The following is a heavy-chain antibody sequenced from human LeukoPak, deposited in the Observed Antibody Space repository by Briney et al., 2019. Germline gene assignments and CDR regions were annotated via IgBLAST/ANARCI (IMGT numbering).Heavy chain of an antibody. J-gene: IGHJ4*02. Sequence: QTGGSLRLSCAASGFTFSSYGMHWVRQAPGKGLEWVSYISSSGSTIYYADSVKGRFTISRDNAKNSLYLQMNSLRSEDTAVYYCAKVLTPRFYCSSTSCYAGLHYWGQGTLVTVSS. CDR1: GFTFSSYG. CDR2: ISSSGSTI. D-gene: IGHD2-2*01. CDR3: AKVLTPRFYCSSTSCYAGLHY. V-gene: IGHV3-48*04.